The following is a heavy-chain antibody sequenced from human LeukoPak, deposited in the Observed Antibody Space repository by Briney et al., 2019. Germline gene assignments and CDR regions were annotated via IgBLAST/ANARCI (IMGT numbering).Heavy chain of an antibody. CDR2: ISGSGGST. V-gene: IGHV3-23*01. D-gene: IGHD2-2*02. CDR3: ASLVVPAAIQSWFDP. Sequence: PGGSLRLSCAASGLTFSSYAMSWVRQSPGKGLEWVSAISGSGGSTYYADSVKGRFTISRDNSKNTLYLQMNSLRAEDTAVYYCASLVVPAAIQSWFDPWGQGTLVTVSS. CDR1: GLTFSSYA. J-gene: IGHJ5*02.